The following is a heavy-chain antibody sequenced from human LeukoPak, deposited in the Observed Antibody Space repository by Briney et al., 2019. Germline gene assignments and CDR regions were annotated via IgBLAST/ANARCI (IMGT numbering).Heavy chain of an antibody. CDR1: GFTXXSYE. V-gene: IGHV3-48*03. J-gene: IGHJ6*04. CDR2: ISSSGSTI. Sequence: SGFTXXSYEMYWVRQAPGKGLEWVSYISSSGSTIYYADSVKGRFTISRDNAKNSLYLQMNSLRAEDTAVYYCAELGITMIGGVWGKGTTVTISS. D-gene: IGHD3-10*02. CDR3: AELGITMIGGV.